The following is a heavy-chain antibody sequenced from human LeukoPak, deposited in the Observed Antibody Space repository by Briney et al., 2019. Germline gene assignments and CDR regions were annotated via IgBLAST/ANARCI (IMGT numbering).Heavy chain of an antibody. CDR2: IYKSGRN. V-gene: IGHV4-59*01. CDR3: ARTGRGSSSWIYHYYYMDV. J-gene: IGHJ6*03. D-gene: IGHD6-13*01. Sequence: SETLSLTWPVSSASISSYYWSWIRQPPGKGLEWNGYIYKSGRNNYHTSLKSGATTSVDTSKNQFPLKLSSVTAADTAVYYCARTGRGSSSWIYHYYYMDVWGKGTTVTVSS. CDR1: SASISSYY.